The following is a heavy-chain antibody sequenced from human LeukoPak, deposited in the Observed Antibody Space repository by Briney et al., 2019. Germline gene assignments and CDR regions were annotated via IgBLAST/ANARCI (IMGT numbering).Heavy chain of an antibody. V-gene: IGHV1-8*01. Sequence: GASVKVSCKATGYTFTNYDINWVRQATGQGFEWMGWMNPNSGSTGYAQKFQGRVTMTRDTSIGTAYLELSSLTAEDTAIYCCTRNPPNSGWFDPWGQGTLVTVSS. CDR1: GYTFTNYD. CDR2: MNPNSGST. D-gene: IGHD2-21*01. J-gene: IGHJ5*02. CDR3: TRNPPNSGWFDP.